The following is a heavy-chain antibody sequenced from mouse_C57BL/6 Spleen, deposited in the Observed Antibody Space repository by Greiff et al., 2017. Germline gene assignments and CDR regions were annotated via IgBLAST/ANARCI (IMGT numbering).Heavy chain of an antibody. CDR1: GYTFTSYW. D-gene: IGHD1-1*01. CDR2: IYPGSGST. CDR3: ARVAHYYGSFAY. J-gene: IGHJ3*01. Sequence: QVQLQQPGAELVKPGASVKMSCKASGYTFTSYWITWVKQRPGQGLEWIGDIYPGSGSTNYNEKFKSKATLTVDKSSSTAYMELARLTSEDSAVYYCARVAHYYGSFAYWGQGTLVTVSA. V-gene: IGHV1-55*01.